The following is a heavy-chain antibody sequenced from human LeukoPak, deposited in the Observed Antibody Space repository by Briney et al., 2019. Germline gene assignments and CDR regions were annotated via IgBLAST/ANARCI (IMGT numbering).Heavy chain of an antibody. CDR2: IYYSGST. V-gene: IGHV4-39*07. J-gene: IGHJ4*02. Sequence: SETLSLTCAVSGGSISSNSYYWGWIRQPPGKGLEWIGSIYYSGSTYYNPSLKSRVTISVDTSKNQFSLKLSSVTAADTAVYYCAGRFVSSGWYYFDYWGQGTLVTVSS. D-gene: IGHD6-19*01. CDR3: AGRFVSSGWYYFDY. CDR1: GGSISSNSYY.